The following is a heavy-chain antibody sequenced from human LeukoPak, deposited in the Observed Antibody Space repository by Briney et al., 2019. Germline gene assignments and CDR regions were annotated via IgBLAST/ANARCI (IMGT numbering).Heavy chain of an antibody. J-gene: IGHJ4*02. V-gene: IGHV3-21*01. CDR2: ISSSSSYI. D-gene: IGHD3-22*01. CDR3: AREDDSSGYNDY. CDR1: GFTFSSYS. Sequence: PGGSLRLSCAASGFTFSSYSMNWVRQAPGKGLEWVSSISSSSSYIYYADSVKGRFTISRDNAKNSLYLQMNSLRAEDTAVYYCAREDDSSGYNDYWGQGTLVTVSS.